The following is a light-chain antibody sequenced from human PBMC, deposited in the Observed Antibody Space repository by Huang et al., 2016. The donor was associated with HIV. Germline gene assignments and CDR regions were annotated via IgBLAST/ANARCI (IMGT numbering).Light chain of an antibody. V-gene: IGKV3-15*01. Sequence: LLTQSPVTLSVSPGENVTLSCRASQSIANNLAWYQQRPGQAPSRLIYGASTRIIDIPGRFNCSASRTQFTLTITSLQPDDFTVYYCQQYNVWPYTFGQGTKLEIK. J-gene: IGKJ2*01. CDR1: QSIANN. CDR2: GAS. CDR3: QQYNVWPYT.